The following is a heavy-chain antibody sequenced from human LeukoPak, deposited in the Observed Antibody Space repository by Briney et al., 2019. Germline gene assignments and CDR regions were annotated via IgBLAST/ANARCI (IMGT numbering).Heavy chain of an antibody. CDR1: GGTFSSYA. V-gene: IGHV1-69*04. CDR3: ARGAFLLQYRRNFDP. Sequence: GASVKVSCKASGGTFSSYAISWVRQAPGQGLEWMGRIIPILGIANYAQKFQGRVTITADKSTSTAYMELRSLRSEDTAVYYCARGAFLLQYRRNFDPWGQGTLVTVSS. D-gene: IGHD3-9*01. J-gene: IGHJ5*02. CDR2: IIPILGIA.